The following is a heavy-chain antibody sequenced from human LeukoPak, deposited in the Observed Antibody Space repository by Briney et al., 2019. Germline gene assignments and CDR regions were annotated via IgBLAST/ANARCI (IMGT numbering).Heavy chain of an antibody. V-gene: IGHV3-7*01. CDR2: IKQDGSEK. D-gene: IGHD6-19*01. J-gene: IGHJ4*02. Sequence: GGSLRLPCAASGFTFGSYWMSWVRQAPGKGLEWVANIKQDGSEKYYVDSVKGRFTISRDNAKNSLYLQMNSLRAEDTAVYYCATGSRSSGRYYFDYWGQGTLVTVSS. CDR3: ATGSRSSGRYYFDY. CDR1: GFTFGSYW.